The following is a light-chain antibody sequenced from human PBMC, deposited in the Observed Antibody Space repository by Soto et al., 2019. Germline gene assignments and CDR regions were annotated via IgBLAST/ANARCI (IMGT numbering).Light chain of an antibody. CDR3: QQYNDWPPA. V-gene: IGKV3-15*01. CDR2: GAS. Sequence: ETVMTQSPSTLSLSPGERATLSCGASQSINSKLVWYQQKPGQAPRFLIYGASTRATDIPARFRGSGSGTEFTLTIDSLPSEDFAVYYCQQYNDWPPAFGGGTKVDIK. CDR1: QSINSK. J-gene: IGKJ4*01.